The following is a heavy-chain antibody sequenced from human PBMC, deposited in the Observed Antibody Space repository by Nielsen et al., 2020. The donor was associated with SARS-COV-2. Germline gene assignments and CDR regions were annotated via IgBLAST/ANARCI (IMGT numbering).Heavy chain of an antibody. CDR2: IYYSGST. V-gene: IGHV4-59*08. Sequence: SETLSLTCTVSGGSISGYYWSWIRQAPGKGLEWIGYIYYSGSTNYNPSLKSRVTISVDRSKNQLSLKLNSVTAADTAVYFCARGPTVQPFHHWGQGTLVYVSS. J-gene: IGHJ1*01. CDR3: ARGPTVQPFHH. CDR1: GGSISGYY. D-gene: IGHD4-17*01.